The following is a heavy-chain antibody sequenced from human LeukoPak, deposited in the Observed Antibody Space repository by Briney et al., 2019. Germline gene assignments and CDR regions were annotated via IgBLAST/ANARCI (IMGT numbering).Heavy chain of an antibody. CDR3: ARESMTVTDY. D-gene: IGHD4-17*01. V-gene: IGHV3-21*01. Sequence: GGSLRLSCAASGFTFSSYSMNWVRQAPGKGLEWVSSISSSSYIYYADSVKGRFTISRDDAKNSLYLQMNSLRAEDTAVYYCARESMTVTDYWGQGTLVTVSS. J-gene: IGHJ4*02. CDR2: ISSSSYI. CDR1: GFTFSSYS.